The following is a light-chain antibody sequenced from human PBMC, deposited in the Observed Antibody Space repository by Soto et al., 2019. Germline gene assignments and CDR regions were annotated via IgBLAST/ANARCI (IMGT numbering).Light chain of an antibody. J-gene: IGLJ2*01. V-gene: IGLV2-14*03. CDR3: SSYGASSTL. Sequence: QSALTQPASVSGSPGQSITISCTGSSSDIGGYNYVSWYQQHSGKAPKLLIYDVTYRPSGISDRFSGSTSCNTASLTISGLQTDDEADYYCSSYGASSTLFGGGTKVTVL. CDR1: SSDIGGYNY. CDR2: DVT.